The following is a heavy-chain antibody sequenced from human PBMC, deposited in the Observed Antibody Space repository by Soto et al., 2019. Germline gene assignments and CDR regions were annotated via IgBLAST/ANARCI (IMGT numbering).Heavy chain of an antibody. CDR2: MNPKSGNE. Sequence: GSVKISCKASGYTFTSYDINWVRQATGEGLEWMGWMNPKSGNEGYAQKFQGRVTMTRNTSISTAYMELSSLRSEDTAVYYCARGRTMGYTKAGAFDIWGQGTVVNVSS. D-gene: IGHD5-18*01. V-gene: IGHV1-8*01. J-gene: IGHJ3*02. CDR3: ARGRTMGYTKAGAFDI. CDR1: GYTFTSYD.